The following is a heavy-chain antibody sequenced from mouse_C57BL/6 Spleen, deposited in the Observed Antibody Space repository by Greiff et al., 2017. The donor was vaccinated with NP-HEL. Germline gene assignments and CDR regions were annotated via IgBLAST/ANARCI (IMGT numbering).Heavy chain of an antibody. CDR1: GFTFTDYY. CDR3: ARDRVGYAMDY. D-gene: IGHD1-1*02. V-gene: IGHV7-3*01. CDR2: IRNKANGYTT. Sequence: EVKLVESGGGLVQPGGSLSLSCAASGFTFTDYYMSWVRQPPGKALEWLGFIRNKANGYTTEYSASVKGRFTISRDNSQSILYLQMNGLRAEDSATYYCARDRVGYAMDYWGQGTSVTVSS. J-gene: IGHJ4*01.